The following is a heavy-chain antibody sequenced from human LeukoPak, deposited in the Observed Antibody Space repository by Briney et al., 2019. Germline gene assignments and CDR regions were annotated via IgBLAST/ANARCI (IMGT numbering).Heavy chain of an antibody. J-gene: IGHJ3*02. CDR3: ARAEYDFWSGYYSGGAFDI. D-gene: IGHD3-3*01. CDR1: GYTFTSYG. V-gene: IGHV1-18*01. Sequence: ASVKVSCKASGYTFTSYGISWVRQAPGQGLEWMRWISAYNGNTNYAQKLQGRVTMTTDTSTSTAYMELRSLRSDDTAVYYCARAEYDFWSGYYSGGAFDISRQGTMVTVSS. CDR2: ISAYNGNT.